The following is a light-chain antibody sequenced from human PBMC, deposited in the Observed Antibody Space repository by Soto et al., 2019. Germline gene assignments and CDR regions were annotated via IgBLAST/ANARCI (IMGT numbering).Light chain of an antibody. J-gene: IGKJ5*01. CDR3: QQYNSWPPIT. CDR2: DAS. V-gene: IGKV3-15*01. Sequence: EVVMTQSPHALSVSPGERATLSCRASQSVSDNLAWYQQKPGQAPRLLIYDASTRATGIPDRFSGGGSGTEFTLTISSLQSEDFVVYYCQQYNSWPPITFGQGTRLEIK. CDR1: QSVSDN.